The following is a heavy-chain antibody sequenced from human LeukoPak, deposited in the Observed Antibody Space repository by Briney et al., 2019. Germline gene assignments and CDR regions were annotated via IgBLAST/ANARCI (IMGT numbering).Heavy chain of an antibody. Sequence: PSETLSLTCSVSGYSISSGYYWGWIRQPPGKGLDWIGTIYHSGSTYYNPSLKSRVTISVDTSKNQFSLKLSSVTAADTAVYYCARLASITIFGVVIRGAFDIWGQGTMVTVSS. J-gene: IGHJ3*02. CDR3: ARLASITIFGVVIRGAFDI. V-gene: IGHV4-38-2*01. CDR2: IYHSGST. D-gene: IGHD3-3*01. CDR1: GYSISSGYY.